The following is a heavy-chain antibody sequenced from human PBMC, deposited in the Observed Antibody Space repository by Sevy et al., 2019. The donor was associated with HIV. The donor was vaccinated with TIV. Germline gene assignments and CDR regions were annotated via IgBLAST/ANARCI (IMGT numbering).Heavy chain of an antibody. CDR3: ARDSGYSPYDYPGNY. CDR1: GFNFRTHA. V-gene: IGHV3-30-3*01. Sequence: GGSLRLSCSASGFNFRTHAMHWVRHAPGRGLEWVAVISYAGDTKYNTDSVKGRFTISRDNSKNTLFLQMNSLRPEDTAAYYCARDSGYSPYDYPGNYWGQGTLVTVSS. J-gene: IGHJ4*02. D-gene: IGHD5-12*01. CDR2: ISYAGDTK.